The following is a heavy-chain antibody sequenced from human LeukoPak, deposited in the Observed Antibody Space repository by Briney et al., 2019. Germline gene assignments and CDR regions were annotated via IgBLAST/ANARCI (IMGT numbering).Heavy chain of an antibody. D-gene: IGHD1-1*01. V-gene: IGHV1-69*04. CDR1: GSTFSSYA. Sequence: SVKVSCKASGSTFSSYAISWVRQAPGQGLEWMGRIIPIFGIANYAQKFQGRVTITADKSTSTAYMELSSLRSEDTAVYYCARSSRTTDDAFDIWGQGTMVTVSS. CDR3: ARSSRTTDDAFDI. CDR2: IIPIFGIA. J-gene: IGHJ3*02.